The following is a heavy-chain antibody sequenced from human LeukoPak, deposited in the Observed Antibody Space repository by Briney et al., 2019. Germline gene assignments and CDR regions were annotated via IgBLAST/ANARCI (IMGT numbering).Heavy chain of an antibody. V-gene: IGHV3-30-3*01. Sequence: GGSLRLSCAASGFTFSSYAMHWVRQAPGKGLEWVAVISYDGSNKYYADSVKGRFTISRDNSKNTLYLQMNSLRAEDTALYYCAKDTAAADAFDIWGQGTMVTVSS. J-gene: IGHJ3*02. CDR2: ISYDGSNK. CDR1: GFTFSSYA. D-gene: IGHD6-13*01. CDR3: AKDTAAADAFDI.